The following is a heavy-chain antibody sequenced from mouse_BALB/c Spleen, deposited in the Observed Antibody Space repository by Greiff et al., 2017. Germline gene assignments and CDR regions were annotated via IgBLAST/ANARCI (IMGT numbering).Heavy chain of an antibody. CDR1: GFTFSSYA. CDR2: ISSGGST. Sequence: EVKLVESGGGLVKPGGSLKLSCAASGFTFSSYAMSWVRQTPEKRLEWVASISSGGSTYYPDSVKGGFTISRDNARNILYLQMSSLRSEDTAMYYCARGRGLPLYWYFDVWGAGTTVTVSS. D-gene: IGHD2-2*01. CDR3: ARGRGLPLYWYFDV. J-gene: IGHJ1*01. V-gene: IGHV5-6-5*01.